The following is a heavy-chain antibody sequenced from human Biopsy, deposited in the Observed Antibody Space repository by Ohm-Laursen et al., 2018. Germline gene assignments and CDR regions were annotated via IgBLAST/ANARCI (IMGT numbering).Heavy chain of an antibody. CDR2: INSNSGGT. Sequence: ASVKVSCKASGYTFTDYYMYWVRQAPGQGLEWMGWINSNSGGTNYAQKFQGRVAMTRDTSIATAYLELSSLRSDDTAVYYCARREQLFKPWELLVRGPNGYSYKSMDVWGHGTTVTVSS. V-gene: IGHV1-2*02. CDR1: GYTFTDYY. CDR3: ARREQLFKPWELLVRGPNGYSYKSMDV. D-gene: IGHD1-26*01. J-gene: IGHJ6*02.